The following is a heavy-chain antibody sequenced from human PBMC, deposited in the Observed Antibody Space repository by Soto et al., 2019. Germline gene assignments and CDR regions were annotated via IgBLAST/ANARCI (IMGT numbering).Heavy chain of an antibody. CDR1: GFTRGDLA. CDR3: ARRARPDFYYMDV. D-gene: IGHD6-6*01. CDR2: ISSNGVGT. J-gene: IGHJ6*03. V-gene: IGHV3-64*01. Sequence: GGSMRVSNRASGFTRGDLAGGRVRKAPGKGLEYVSGISSNGVGTYYANSVQGRFTISRDNSKNTVYLQMGSLRPEDMAVYYCARRARPDFYYMDVWGKGTTVTVSS.